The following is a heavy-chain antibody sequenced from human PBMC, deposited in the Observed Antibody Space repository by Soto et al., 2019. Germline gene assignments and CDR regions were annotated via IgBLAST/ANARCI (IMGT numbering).Heavy chain of an antibody. CDR2: IVPNVGTV. V-gene: IGHV1-69*06. Sequence: SVKVSCKSSGGTFSSFINYPINWVRQAPGQGLEWMGGIVPNVGTVNYAQKFRGKVTITADKSTGTAYMELRSLRSDDTAVYYCARDQWDDYGGNSNDFDIWGQGTMVTVS. D-gene: IGHD4-17*01. J-gene: IGHJ3*02. CDR3: ARDQWDDYGGNSNDFDI. CDR1: GGTFSSFINYP.